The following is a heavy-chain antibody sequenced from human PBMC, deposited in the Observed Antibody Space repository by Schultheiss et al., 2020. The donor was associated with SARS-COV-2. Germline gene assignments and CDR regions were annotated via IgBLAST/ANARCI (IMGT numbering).Heavy chain of an antibody. Sequence: SQTLSLTCTVSGGSISSYYWSWIRQPAGKGLEWIGRIYTSGSTNYNPSLKSRVTMSVDTSKNQFSLKLSSVTAADTAVYYCARGGDYPPYFDYWGQGTLVTVSS. D-gene: IGHD4-17*01. J-gene: IGHJ4*02. CDR1: GGSISSYY. V-gene: IGHV4-4*07. CDR3: ARGGDYPPYFDY. CDR2: IYTSGST.